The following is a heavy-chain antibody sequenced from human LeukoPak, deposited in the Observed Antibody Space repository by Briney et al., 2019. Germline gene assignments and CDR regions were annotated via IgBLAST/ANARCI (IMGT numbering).Heavy chain of an antibody. CDR1: GLTFSTYA. CDR3: ARDVFADSSGGSFDF. D-gene: IGHD3-16*01. V-gene: IGHV3-33*08. Sequence: GGSLRLSCAASGLTFSTYAMAWVRQAPGKGLEWVAVIWYDGSKKYYADSVKGRFTISRDNSKKSLFLQMNSLRAEDTALYYCARDVFADSSGGSFDFWGQGTLVTVSS. J-gene: IGHJ4*02. CDR2: IWYDGSKK.